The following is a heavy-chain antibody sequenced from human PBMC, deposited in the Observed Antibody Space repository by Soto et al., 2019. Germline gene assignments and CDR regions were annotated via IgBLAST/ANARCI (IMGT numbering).Heavy chain of an antibody. Sequence: EVQLVESGGGLVQPGRSLRLSCAASGFTFDDYAMHWVRQAPGKGLEWVSGISWNSGSIGYADSVKGRFTISRDNAKNSLYLQMNSLRAEDTALYYGAQDNSLSGWSGFDYWGQGTLVTVSS. J-gene: IGHJ4*02. V-gene: IGHV3-9*01. CDR1: GFTFDDYA. CDR2: ISWNSGSI. CDR3: AQDNSLSGWSGFDY. D-gene: IGHD6-19*01.